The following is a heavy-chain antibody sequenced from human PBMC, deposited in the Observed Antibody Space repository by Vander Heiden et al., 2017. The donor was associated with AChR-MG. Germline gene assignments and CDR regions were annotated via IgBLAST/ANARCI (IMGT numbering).Heavy chain of an antibody. CDR2: VYHRGTT. D-gene: IGHD2-21*02. J-gene: IGHJ6*02. V-gene: IGHV4-4*02. Sequence: QVQLQESGPGLVKPSGTLSLTCAASGDSLSSTRRRRWVRQPPGEGLEWIGEVYHRGTTKYNPSLEGRVTISLDTSKNQFSLKLTSVTAADTAIYYCARVGYCGGDCFSGYYGLDVWGQGTTVTVSS. CDR3: ARVGYCGGDCFSGYYGLDV. CDR1: GDSLSSTRR.